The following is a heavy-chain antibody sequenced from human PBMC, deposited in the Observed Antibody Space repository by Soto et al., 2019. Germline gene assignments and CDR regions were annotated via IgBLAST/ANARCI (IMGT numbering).Heavy chain of an antibody. V-gene: IGHV3-21*01. J-gene: IGHJ5*02. Sequence: GGSLRLSCAASGFTFSSYSMNWVRQAPGKGLEWVSSISSSSSYIYYADSVKGRFTISRDNAKNSLYLQMNSLRAEDTAVYYCAREGEQQGDWFDPWGQGTLVTVSS. CDR2: ISSSSSYI. CDR1: GFTFSSYS. D-gene: IGHD6-13*01. CDR3: AREGEQQGDWFDP.